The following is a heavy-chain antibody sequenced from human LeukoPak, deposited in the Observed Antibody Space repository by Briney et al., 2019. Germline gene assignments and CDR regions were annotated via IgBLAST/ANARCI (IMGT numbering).Heavy chain of an antibody. D-gene: IGHD1-1*01. CDR2: ISYDGINK. CDR1: GFTFSSYG. V-gene: IGHV3-30*18. Sequence: GGSLRLSRAASGFTFSSYGVHWVRQAPGKGLEWVAVISYDGINKYFADSVKGRFTISRDNSKNTLYLQMNSLRAEDTAVYYCAKDQLKEENGLQATYYYYGMDVWGQGTTVTVSS. J-gene: IGHJ6*02. CDR3: AKDQLKEENGLQATYYYYGMDV.